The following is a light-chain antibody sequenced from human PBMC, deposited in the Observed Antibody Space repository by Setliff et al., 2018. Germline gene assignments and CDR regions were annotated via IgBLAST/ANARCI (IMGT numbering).Light chain of an antibody. CDR1: SSDVGGYNY. CDR2: DVA. J-gene: IGLJ1*01. Sequence: QSALTQPRSVSGSPAQSVTISCTGTSSDVGGYNYVSWYQQHPGKAPKLMIYDVAKRPSGVPHRFSGPKSGNTASLTISGLQAEDEADYYCCSYAGSYTYVFGTGTKVTVL. CDR3: CSYAGSYTYV. V-gene: IGLV2-11*01.